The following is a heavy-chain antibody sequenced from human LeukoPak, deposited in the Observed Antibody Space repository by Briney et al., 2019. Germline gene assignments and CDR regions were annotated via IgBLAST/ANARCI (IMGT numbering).Heavy chain of an antibody. V-gene: IGHV3-23*01. CDR1: GFTFSSYG. D-gene: IGHD2-2*01. Sequence: GGTLRLSCAASGFTFSSYGMSWVRQAPGKGLEWVSAISGSGGSTYYADSVKGRFTISRDNSKNTLYLQTNSLRAEDTAVYYCAKSLESTNYYYHMDVWGKGTTVTISS. CDR3: AKSLESTNYYYHMDV. CDR2: ISGSGGST. J-gene: IGHJ6*03.